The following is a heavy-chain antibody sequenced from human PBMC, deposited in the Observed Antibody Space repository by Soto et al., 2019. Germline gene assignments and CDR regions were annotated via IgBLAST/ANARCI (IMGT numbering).Heavy chain of an antibody. D-gene: IGHD6-19*01. J-gene: IGHJ4*02. V-gene: IGHV4-30-2*01. CDR3: ARAGGLGAVAVDY. CDR2: IYHSGRT. Sequence: QLQLQESGSGLVKPSQTLSLTCAVSGGSISSGGYSWSWIRQPPGKGLEWIGYIYHSGRTYYNPSHKSRVTISVDRSKNQFSLKLSSVTAADTAVYYCARAGGLGAVAVDYWGQGTLVTVSS. CDR1: GGSISSGGYS.